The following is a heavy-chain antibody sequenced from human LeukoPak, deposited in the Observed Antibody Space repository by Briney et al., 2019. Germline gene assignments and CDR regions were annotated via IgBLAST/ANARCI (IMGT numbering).Heavy chain of an antibody. J-gene: IGHJ4*02. D-gene: IGHD3-22*01. V-gene: IGHV3-23*01. CDR2: ISDSGGGT. CDR3: VKVGGYQDSTYFDY. Sequence: GGSLRLSCAASGFTFSSYAMSWVRQAPGKGLEWVSAISDSGGGTFYADSVKGRFTISRDNSKSTLYLQMNSLRAEDTALYYCVKVGGYQDSTYFDYWGQGTLVTVSS. CDR1: GFTFSSYA.